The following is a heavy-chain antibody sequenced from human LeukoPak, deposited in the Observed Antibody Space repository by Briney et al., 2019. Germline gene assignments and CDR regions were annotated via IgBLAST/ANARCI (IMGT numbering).Heavy chain of an antibody. V-gene: IGHV3-23*01. J-gene: IGHJ6*03. Sequence: HSGGSLRLSCAASGFTFSSYAMSWVRQAPGKGLEWVSAISGSGGSTYYADSVKGRFTISRDNSKNTLYLQMNSLRAEDTAVYYCAKSGYDILTGWGTYYYYMDVWGKGTTVTISS. CDR3: AKSGYDILTGWGTYYYYMDV. CDR2: ISGSGGST. CDR1: GFTFSSYA. D-gene: IGHD3-9*01.